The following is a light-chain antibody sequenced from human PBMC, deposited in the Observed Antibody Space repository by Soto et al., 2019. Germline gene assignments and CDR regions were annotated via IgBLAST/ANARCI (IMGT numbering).Light chain of an antibody. Sequence: QSVLTQPASVSGSPGQSITISCTGTGSDVGDYPYVSWYQQHPGEVPKLIIYEVTNRPSGVTSRFSGSKSENTASLTISGLQAEDEADYYCSSYSATNTLVFGGGTKVTVL. CDR1: GSDVGDYPY. V-gene: IGLV2-14*01. J-gene: IGLJ1*01. CDR2: EVT. CDR3: SSYSATNTLV.